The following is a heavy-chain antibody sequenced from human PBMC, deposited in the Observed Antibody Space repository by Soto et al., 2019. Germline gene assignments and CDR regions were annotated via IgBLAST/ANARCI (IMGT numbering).Heavy chain of an antibody. J-gene: IGHJ5*01. CDR3: ATVVVVAATPFFFDS. Sequence: SETLSLTCPVSGGSISSGGYYWGWIRQHPGKGLEWIGYIYYSGSTYYNPSLKSRVTISVDTSKNQFSLKLSSVTAADTAVYYCATVVVVAATPFFFDSWGQGTLVTVSS. D-gene: IGHD2-15*01. V-gene: IGHV4-30-4*08. CDR2: IYYSGST. CDR1: GGSISSGGYY.